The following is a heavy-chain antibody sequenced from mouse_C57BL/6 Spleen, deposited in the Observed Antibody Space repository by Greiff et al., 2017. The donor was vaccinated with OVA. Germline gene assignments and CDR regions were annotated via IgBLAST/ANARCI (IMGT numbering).Heavy chain of an antibody. CDR2: ISYDGSN. CDR1: GYSITSGYY. D-gene: IGHD1-1*01. J-gene: IGHJ2*01. Sequence: EVHLVESGPGLVKPSQSLSLTCSVTGYSITSGYYWNWIRQFPGNKLEWMGYISYDGSNNYNPSLKNRISITRDTSKNQFFLKLNSVTTEDTATYYCARDGYYGSSYDFDYWGQGTTLTVSS. V-gene: IGHV3-6*01. CDR3: ARDGYYGSSYDFDY.